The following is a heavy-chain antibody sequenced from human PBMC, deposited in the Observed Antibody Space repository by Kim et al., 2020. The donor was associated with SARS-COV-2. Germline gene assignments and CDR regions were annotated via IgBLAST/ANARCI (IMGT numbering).Heavy chain of an antibody. J-gene: IGHJ4*02. CDR2: NKYTT. V-gene: IGHV3-73*01. Sequence: NKYTTAYAASVKGRFTIARDDSKKTTFLQMNSLKTEDTGVYYCTRLDSEDVWGQGTLVTVSS. CDR3: TRLDSEDV. D-gene: IGHD2-21*01.